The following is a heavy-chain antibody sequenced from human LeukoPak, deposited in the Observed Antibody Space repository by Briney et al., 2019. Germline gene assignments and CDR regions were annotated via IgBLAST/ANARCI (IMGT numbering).Heavy chain of an antibody. V-gene: IGHV4-31*03. CDR3: ARGLTYDSSATFDP. CDR2: IYYSGST. D-gene: IGHD3-22*01. CDR1: GGSISSGGYY. Sequence: PSETLSLTYTVSGGSISSGGYYWSWIRQHPGKGLEWIGYIYYSGSTYYNPSLKSRVTISVDTSKNQFPLKLSSVTAADTAVFYCARGLTYDSSATFDPWGQGTLVTVSS. J-gene: IGHJ5*02.